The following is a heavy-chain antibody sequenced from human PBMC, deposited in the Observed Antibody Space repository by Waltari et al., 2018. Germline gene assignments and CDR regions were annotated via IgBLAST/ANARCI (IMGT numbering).Heavy chain of an antibody. CDR3: ARDAREILTGYRGY. CDR2: CSPIFGTA. D-gene: IGHD3-9*01. Sequence: QVQLVQSGAEVKKPGSSVKVSCKAPGGTFSSYAISWVRQAPGQGLECVGGCSPIFGTANYAQKCQGRVTITADESMSTAYMELSSLGSEDTAVYYCARDAREILTGYRGYWGQGTLVTVSS. V-gene: IGHV1-69*01. CDR1: GGTFSSYA. J-gene: IGHJ4*02.